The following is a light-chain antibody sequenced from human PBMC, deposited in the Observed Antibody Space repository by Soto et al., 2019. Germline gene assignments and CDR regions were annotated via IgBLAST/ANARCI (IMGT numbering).Light chain of an antibody. J-gene: IGKJ1*01. V-gene: IGKV1-5*03. Sequence: DIQMTQSPSTLSASVGDRVTITCRASQSISSWLAWYQQKPGKAPKLLIYKASSLESGVPSRFSGSGSGTEFTLTISSLQPDDFATYYCQQYNGYPWTFGHGTKVDIK. CDR3: QQYNGYPWT. CDR1: QSISSW. CDR2: KAS.